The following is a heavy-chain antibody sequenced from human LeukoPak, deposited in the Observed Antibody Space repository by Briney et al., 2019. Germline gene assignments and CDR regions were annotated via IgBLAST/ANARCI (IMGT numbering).Heavy chain of an antibody. J-gene: IGHJ4*02. D-gene: IGHD3-10*01. CDR1: GYTFTSYD. V-gene: IGHV1-8*01. CDR3: ARGITMVRGPHPAGY. Sequence: ASVKVSCKASGYTFTSYDINWVRQATGQGLERMGWMNPNSGNTGYAQKFQGRVTMTRNTSISTAYMELSSLRSEDTAVYYCARGITMVRGPHPAGYWGQGTLVTVSS. CDR2: MNPNSGNT.